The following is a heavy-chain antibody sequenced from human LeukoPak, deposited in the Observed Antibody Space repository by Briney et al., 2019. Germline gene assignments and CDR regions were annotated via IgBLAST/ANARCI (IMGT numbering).Heavy chain of an antibody. V-gene: IGHV3-23*01. CDR2: ISGSGDTT. J-gene: IGHJ4*02. Sequence: GSVRLSCAASGFTFSSYSMRWVGQAPGKGLEWVSAISGSGDTTYYADSVKGRFATSRDNSKNSLFLQMNSLRAEDTALYYCARRSSCSWHDYWGQGTMVTVFS. CDR1: GFTFSSYS. D-gene: IGHD6-13*01. CDR3: ARRSSCSWHDY.